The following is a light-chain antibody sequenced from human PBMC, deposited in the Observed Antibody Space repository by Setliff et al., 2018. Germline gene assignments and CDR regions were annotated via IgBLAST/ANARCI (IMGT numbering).Light chain of an antibody. CDR3: CSYAGSYTLV. V-gene: IGLV2-11*01. CDR1: SSDVGGYNY. CDR2: DVS. J-gene: IGLJ3*02. Sequence: QSALTQPASVSGSPGQSITISCTGTSSDVGGYNYVSWYQQHPGKAPKLMIYDVSKRPSGVPDRFSGSKSGNTASLTISGLQAEDEADYYCCSYAGSYTLVFGGGTKGTVL.